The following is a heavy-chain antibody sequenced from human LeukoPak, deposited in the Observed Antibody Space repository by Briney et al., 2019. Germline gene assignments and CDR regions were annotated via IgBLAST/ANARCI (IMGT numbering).Heavy chain of an antibody. CDR2: INYSGGHK. D-gene: IGHD4-11*01. J-gene: IGHJ4*02. CDR1: GFTFKNCA. V-gene: IGHV3-23*01. CDR3: AKDDSMTLDHFDY. Sequence: GSLRLSCVGSGFTFKNCAMSWVRQAPGKGLEWVSGINYSGGHKYYADSVKGRFTISRDSSKNTLSPQMNSLTTEDTAVYYCAKDDSMTLDHFDYWGKGALVTVSS.